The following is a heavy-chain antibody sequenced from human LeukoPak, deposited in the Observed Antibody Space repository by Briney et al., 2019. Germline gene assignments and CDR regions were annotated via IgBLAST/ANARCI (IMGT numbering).Heavy chain of an antibody. CDR2: ISSSSSTI. J-gene: IGHJ6*03. Sequence: PGGSLRLSXAASGFTFSSYSMNWVRQAPGKGLEWVSYISSSSSTIYYADSVKGRFTISRDNAKNSLYLQMNSLRAEDTAVYYCARVEITMVRGVMGYYYYYYMDVWGKGTTVTVSS. V-gene: IGHV3-48*01. CDR1: GFTFSSYS. CDR3: ARVEITMVRGVMGYYYYYYMDV. D-gene: IGHD3-10*01.